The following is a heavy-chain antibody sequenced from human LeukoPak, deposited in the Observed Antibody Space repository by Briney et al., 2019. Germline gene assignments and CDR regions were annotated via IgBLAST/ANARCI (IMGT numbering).Heavy chain of an antibody. D-gene: IGHD6-19*01. J-gene: IGHJ4*02. Sequence: GSLRLSCAGSGFTFNSYNMNWVRQPPGKGLEWIGEINHSGSTNYNPSLKSRVTISVDTSKNQFSLKLSSVTAADTAVYCCAQKQWLTADFDYWGQGTLVTVSS. CDR3: AQKQWLTADFDY. V-gene: IGHV4-34*08. CDR1: GFTFNSYN. CDR2: INHSGST.